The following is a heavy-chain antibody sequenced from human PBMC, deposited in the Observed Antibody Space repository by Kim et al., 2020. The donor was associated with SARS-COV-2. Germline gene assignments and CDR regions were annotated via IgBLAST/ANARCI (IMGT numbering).Heavy chain of an antibody. J-gene: IGHJ4*02. CDR3: ARAGGRPGGFDY. CDR2: IGTAGDT. CDR1: GFTFSSYD. V-gene: IGHV3-13*04. D-gene: IGHD2-15*01. Sequence: GGSLRLSCAASGFTFSSYDMHWVRQATGKGLEWVSAIGTAGDTYYPGSVKCRFTISRENAKNSLYLQMNSLRAGDTAVYYCARAGGRPGGFDYWGQGTLVTVSS.